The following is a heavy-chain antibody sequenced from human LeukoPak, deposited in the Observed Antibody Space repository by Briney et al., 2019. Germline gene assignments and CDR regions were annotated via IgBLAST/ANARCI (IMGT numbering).Heavy chain of an antibody. CDR1: GFTSSTYW. CDR2: INSDGSST. D-gene: IGHD4-17*01. J-gene: IGHJ4*02. CDR3: ARSYYGDYEDF. Sequence: PGGSLRLSCAASGFTSSTYWIHWVRQAPGKGLMWVSRINSDGSSTSYADSVKGRFTISRDNAKNTVYLHMNSLKVEDTAVYCCARSYYGDYEDFWGQGTLVAVSS. V-gene: IGHV3-74*01.